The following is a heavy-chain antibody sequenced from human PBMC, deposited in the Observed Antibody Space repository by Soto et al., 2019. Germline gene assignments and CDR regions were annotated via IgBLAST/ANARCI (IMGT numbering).Heavy chain of an antibody. J-gene: IGHJ4*02. CDR2: ISGSDGTI. CDR3: AKKTARRYPFEH. D-gene: IGHD2-21*02. Sequence: GGSLRLSCVASGFTFSDYPMTWVRQVPGKGLEWVSVISGSDGTIYYADSVKGRFTISRDNSKDTLYLQMNSLRAEDTAIYYCAKKTARRYPFEHWGQGTLGPVSS. CDR1: GFTFSDYP. V-gene: IGHV3-23*01.